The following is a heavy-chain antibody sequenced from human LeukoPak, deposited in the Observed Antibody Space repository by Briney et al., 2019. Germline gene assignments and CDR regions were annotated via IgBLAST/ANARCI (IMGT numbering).Heavy chain of an antibody. V-gene: IGHV1-69*05. CDR3: ASGGEYSGSYFDY. CDR1: GGTFSSYA. Sequence: SVKVSCKASGGTFSSYAISWVRQAPGQGLEWMGGIIPIFGTANYAQKFQGRVTITTDESTSTAYMELSSLRSEDTAVYYCASGGEYSGSYFDYWGQGTLVTVSS. CDR2: IIPIFGTA. J-gene: IGHJ4*02. D-gene: IGHD1-26*01.